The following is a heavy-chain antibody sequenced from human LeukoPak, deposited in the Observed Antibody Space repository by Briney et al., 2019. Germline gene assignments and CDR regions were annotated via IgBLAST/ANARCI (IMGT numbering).Heavy chain of an antibody. CDR1: GFTFSSHW. D-gene: IGHD3-10*01. V-gene: IGHV3-23*01. CDR2: ISGSGGST. Sequence: GGSLRLSCAASGFTFSSHWMHWVRQAPGKGLEWVSAISGSGGSTYYADSVKGGFTISRDNSKNTLYLQMNSLRAEDTAVYYCATDYGSGSYVSPRDYWGQGTLVTVSS. J-gene: IGHJ4*02. CDR3: ATDYGSGSYVSPRDY.